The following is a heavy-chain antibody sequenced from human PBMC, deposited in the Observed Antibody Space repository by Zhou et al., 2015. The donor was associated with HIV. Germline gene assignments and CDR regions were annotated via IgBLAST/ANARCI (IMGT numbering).Heavy chain of an antibody. J-gene: IGHJ6*03. D-gene: IGHD5-12*01. CDR1: GGTFSSYA. CDR2: IIPIFGTA. CDR3: ARKLTDIVATIDDYYYYYMDV. V-gene: IGHV1-69*01. Sequence: QVQLVQSGAEVKKPGSSVKVSCKASGGTFSSYAISWVRQAPGQGLEWMGGIIPIFGTANYAQKFQGRVTITADESTSTAYMELSSLRSEDTAVYYCARKLTDIVATIDDYYYYYMDVWGKGTTVTVSS.